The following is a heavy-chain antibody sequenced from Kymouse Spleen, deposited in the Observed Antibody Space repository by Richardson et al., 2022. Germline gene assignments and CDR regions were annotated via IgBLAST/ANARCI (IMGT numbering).Heavy chain of an antibody. CDR3: ARDGGNYDILTGYPYYGMDV. D-gene: IGHD3-9*01. V-gene: IGHV3-33*01. CDR1: GFTFSSYG. Sequence: QVQLVESGGGVVQPGRSLRLSCAASGFTFSSYGMHWVRQAPGKGLEWVAVIWYDGSNKYYADSVKGRFTISRDNSKNTLYLQMNSLRAEDTAVYYCARDGGNYDILTGYPYYGMDVWGQGTTVTVSS. J-gene: IGHJ6*02. CDR2: IWYDGSNK.